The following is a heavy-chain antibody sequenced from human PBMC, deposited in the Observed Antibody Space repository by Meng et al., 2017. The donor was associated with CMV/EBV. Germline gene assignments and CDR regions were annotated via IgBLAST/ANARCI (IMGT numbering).Heavy chain of an antibody. CDR3: ARVTIDTAMVHYYYYGMDV. CDR1: GGTFSSYS. D-gene: IGHD5-18*01. CDR2: IIPIFGTA. Sequence: SVQVSCKASGGTFSSYSISWVRQASGQGLEWMGGIIPIFGTANYAQKFQGRVTITTDESTSTAYMELSSLRSEDTAVYYCARVTIDTAMVHYYYYGMDVWGQGTTVTVSS. J-gene: IGHJ6*02. V-gene: IGHV1-69*05.